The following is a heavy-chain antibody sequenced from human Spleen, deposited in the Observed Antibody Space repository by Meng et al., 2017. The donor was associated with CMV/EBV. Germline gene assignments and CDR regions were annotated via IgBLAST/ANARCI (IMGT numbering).Heavy chain of an antibody. CDR3: ARRGLGSHFPFDY. D-gene: IGHD3-10*01. J-gene: IGHJ4*02. CDR1: GFTFTNAW. Sequence: SGFTFTNAWMSWVRQAPGKGLEWVGRIKTKTDGGTTDYTAPVKGRFTISRDTSKNSVYLQMNSLQTEDTATYYCARRGLGSHFPFDYWGQGALVTVSS. V-gene: IGHV3-15*01. CDR2: IKTKTDGGTT.